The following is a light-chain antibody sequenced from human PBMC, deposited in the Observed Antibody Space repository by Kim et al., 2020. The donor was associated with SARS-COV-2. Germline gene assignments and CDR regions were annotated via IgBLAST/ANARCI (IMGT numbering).Light chain of an antibody. Sequence: SPAERATLSCRASQRAGTNLSGYQQKPGQAPRLLIYGASTRATGIPARFSGSGSGTEFTLTISSLQSEDFAVYYCQQYNNWPPWTFGQGTKVDIK. CDR2: GAS. CDR1: QRAGTN. CDR3: QQYNNWPPWT. J-gene: IGKJ1*01. V-gene: IGKV3-15*01.